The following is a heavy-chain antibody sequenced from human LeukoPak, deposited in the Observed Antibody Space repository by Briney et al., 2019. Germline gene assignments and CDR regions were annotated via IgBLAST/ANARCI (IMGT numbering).Heavy chain of an antibody. CDR2: ISDGGSTT. J-gene: IGHJ4*02. V-gene: IGHV3-74*01. D-gene: IGHD7-27*01. Sequence: QPGGSLRLSCAASGFTFSSYWMHWVRQAPGKGLVWVSRISDGGSTTTYADSVKGRFTISRDNSKNTLYLQMNSLRAEDTAVYYCARDGSLWGYFDYWGQGTLVTVSS. CDR1: GFTFSSYW. CDR3: ARDGSLWGYFDY.